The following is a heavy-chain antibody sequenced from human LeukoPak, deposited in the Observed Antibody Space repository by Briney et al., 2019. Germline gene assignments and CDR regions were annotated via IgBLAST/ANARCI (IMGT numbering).Heavy chain of an antibody. CDR3: AKADKRYSSSWYRFDY. CDR2: ISYDERHK. J-gene: IGHJ4*02. D-gene: IGHD6-13*01. V-gene: IGHV3-30*04. CDR1: GFTFSSYA. Sequence: TGGSLRLSCAASGFTFSSYAMHWVRQAPGKGLEWVALISYDERHKYYADSVTGRVTISRDNAKNTLYLQMNSLRAEDTAVYYCAKADKRYSSSWYRFDYWGQGTLVTVSS.